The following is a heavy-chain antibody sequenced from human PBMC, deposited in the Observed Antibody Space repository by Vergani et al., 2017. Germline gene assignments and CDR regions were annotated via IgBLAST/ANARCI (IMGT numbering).Heavy chain of an antibody. Sequence: QVQLQESGPGLVKPSQTLSLTCTVSGGSISSGGYYWSWIRQHPGKGLEWIGYIYYSGSTYYNPSLKSRVTISVDTSKNQFSLKLSSVTAADTAVYYCARGLGAIAALAVPFNWFDPWGQGTLVTVSS. V-gene: IGHV4-31*03. CDR2: IYYSGST. J-gene: IGHJ5*02. CDR3: ARGLGAIAALAVPFNWFDP. D-gene: IGHD6-6*01. CDR1: GGSISSGGYY.